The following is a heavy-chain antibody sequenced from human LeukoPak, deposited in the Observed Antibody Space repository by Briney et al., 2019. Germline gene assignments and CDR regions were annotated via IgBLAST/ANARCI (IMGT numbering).Heavy chain of an antibody. J-gene: IGHJ4*02. D-gene: IGHD4-11*01. Sequence: SETLSLTCTVSGGSISSSSYYWGWIRQPPGKGLEWIGSIYYSGSTYYNPSLKSRVTISVDTSKNQFSLKLSSVTAADTAVYYCARRLNEKPYYSNYWDYWGQGTLVTVSS. V-gene: IGHV4-39*01. CDR3: ARRLNEKPYYSNYWDY. CDR1: GGSISSSSYY. CDR2: IYYSGST.